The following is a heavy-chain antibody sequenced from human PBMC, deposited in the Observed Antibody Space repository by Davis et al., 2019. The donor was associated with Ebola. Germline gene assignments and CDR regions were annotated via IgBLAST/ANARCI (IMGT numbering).Heavy chain of an antibody. V-gene: IGHV3-64*01. CDR1: GFTFSSYA. J-gene: IGHJ4*02. Sequence: GGSLRLFCAASGFTFSSYAMHWVRQAPGKGLEYVSAISSNGGSTYYANSVKGRFTISRDNSKNTLYLQMGSLRAEDMAVYYCAREFSQYYYDSSGYGAMYYFDYWGQGTLVTVSS. CDR3: AREFSQYYYDSSGYGAMYYFDY. D-gene: IGHD3-22*01. CDR2: ISSNGGST.